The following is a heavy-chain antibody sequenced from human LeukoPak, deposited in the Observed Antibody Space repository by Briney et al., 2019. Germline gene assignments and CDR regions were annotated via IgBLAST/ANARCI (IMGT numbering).Heavy chain of an antibody. CDR2: IIPIFGTA. CDR3: AREATVVKTYYFDY. CDR1: GGTFISYA. D-gene: IGHD4-23*01. J-gene: IGHJ4*02. Sequence: ASVKVSCKASGGTFISYAISWVRQAPGQGLEWMGGIIPIFGTANYAQKFQGRVAITADESTSTAYMELSSLRSEDTAVYYCAREATVVKTYYFDYWGQGTLVTVSS. V-gene: IGHV1-69*13.